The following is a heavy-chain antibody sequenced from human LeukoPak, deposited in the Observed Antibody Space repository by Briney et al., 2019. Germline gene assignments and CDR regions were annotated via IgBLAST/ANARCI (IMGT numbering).Heavy chain of an antibody. CDR3: AKVRPTPSIAVAGMMDY. V-gene: IGHV3-23*01. J-gene: IGHJ4*02. D-gene: IGHD6-19*01. CDR1: GFTFSSYA. CDR2: ISGSGGST. Sequence: PGESLRLSCAASGFTFSSYAMSWVCQAPRTGLEWVSAISGSGGSTYYADSVKGRFTISRDNSKNTLYLQMNSLRAEDTAVYYCAKVRPTPSIAVAGMMDYWGQGTLVTVSS.